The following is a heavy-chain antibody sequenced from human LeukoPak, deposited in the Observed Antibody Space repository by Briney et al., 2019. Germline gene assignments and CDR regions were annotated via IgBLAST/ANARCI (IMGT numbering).Heavy chain of an antibody. V-gene: IGHV4-4*07. J-gene: IGHJ4*02. CDR3: ARDSLAIAAAGSGFDY. CDR1: GGSISSYY. Sequence: SETLSLTCTVSGGSISSYYWSWIRQPAGKGLEWIGRIYTSGSTNYNPSLKSRFTMSVDTSKNQFSLKLSSVTAADTAVYYCARDSLAIAAAGSGFDYWGQGTLVTVSS. D-gene: IGHD6-13*01. CDR2: IYTSGST.